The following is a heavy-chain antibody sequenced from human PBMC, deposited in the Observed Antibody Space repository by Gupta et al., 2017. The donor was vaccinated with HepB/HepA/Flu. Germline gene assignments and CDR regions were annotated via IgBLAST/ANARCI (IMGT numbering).Heavy chain of an antibody. Sequence: QVQLVESGGGVVQPGRSLRLSCAASGFTFSTYGMHWVRQAPGKGLEWVAVISFDGNYKDYADSAKGRFTISRDNSNNTLYLQMNSLRAEDSAVYYYAKPGAASGIVDDGGQGTLVTVSS. J-gene: IGHJ4*02. CDR1: GFTFSTYG. V-gene: IGHV3-30*18. D-gene: IGHD2/OR15-2a*01. CDR3: AKPGAASGIVDD. CDR2: ISFDGNYK.